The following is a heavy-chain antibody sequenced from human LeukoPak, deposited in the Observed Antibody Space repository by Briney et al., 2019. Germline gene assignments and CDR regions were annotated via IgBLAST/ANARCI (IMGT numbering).Heavy chain of an antibody. CDR3: AKPGSSGWYYDMDV. D-gene: IGHD6-19*01. J-gene: IGHJ6*02. CDR1: GFTFSSYG. V-gene: IGHV3-30*18. Sequence: GGSLRLSCAASGFTFSSYGMHWVRQAPGKGLEWVAVISYDGSNKYYADSVKGRFTISRDNSKNTLYLQMNSLRAEDTAVYYCAKPGSSGWYYDMDVWGQGTTVTVSS. CDR2: ISYDGSNK.